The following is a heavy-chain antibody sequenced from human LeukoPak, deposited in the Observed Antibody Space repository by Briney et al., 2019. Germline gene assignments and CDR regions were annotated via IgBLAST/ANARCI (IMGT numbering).Heavy chain of an antibody. D-gene: IGHD1-1*01. J-gene: IGHJ4*02. Sequence: GGSLRLSCAASGFTITSYAMPWVRQAPGKGLEWVAVISYHGSSQYYAESVKGRFTISRDTLKNPLYLQMFSISTEDTAIYYCARAGPNDHRFDYWGQGTLVAVSS. CDR1: GFTITSYA. V-gene: IGHV3-30-3*01. CDR2: ISYHGSSQ. CDR3: ARAGPNDHRFDY.